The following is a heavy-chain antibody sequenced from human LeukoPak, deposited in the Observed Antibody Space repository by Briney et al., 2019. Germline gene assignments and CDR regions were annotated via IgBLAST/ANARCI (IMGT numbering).Heavy chain of an antibody. CDR1: GYTFTSYD. D-gene: IGHD3-22*01. CDR3: ARDRRVYYYDSSGHTRNMDV. Sequence: GASVKVSCKASGYTFTSYDINWVRQATGQGLGWMGWMNPNSGNTGYAQKFQGRVTITRNTSISTAYMELSSLRSEDTAVYYCARDRRVYYYDSSGHTRNMDVWGKGTTVTVSS. V-gene: IGHV1-8*03. J-gene: IGHJ6*03. CDR2: MNPNSGNT.